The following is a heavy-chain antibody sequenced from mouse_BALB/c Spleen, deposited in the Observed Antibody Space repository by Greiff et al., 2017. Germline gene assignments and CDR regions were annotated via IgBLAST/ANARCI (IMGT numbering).Heavy chain of an antibody. J-gene: IGHJ3*01. V-gene: IGHV3-8*02. CDR1: GDSITSGY. Sequence: EVQLQQSVPSLVKPSQTLSLTCSVTGDSITSGYWNWIRKFPGNKLEYMGYISYSGSTYYNPSLKSRISITRDTSKNQYYLQLNSVTTEDTATYYCARREGTYYRYDEFAYWGQGTLVTVSA. D-gene: IGHD2-14*01. CDR2: ISYSGST. CDR3: ARREGTYYRYDEFAY.